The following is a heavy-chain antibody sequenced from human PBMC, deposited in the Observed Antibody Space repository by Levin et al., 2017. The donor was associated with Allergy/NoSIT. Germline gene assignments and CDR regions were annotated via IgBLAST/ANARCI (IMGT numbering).Heavy chain of an antibody. D-gene: IGHD6-6*01. CDR2: IIPIFGTA. CDR1: GGTFSSYA. Sequence: ASVKVSCKASGGTFSSYAISWVRQAPGQGLEWMGGIIPIFGTANYAQKFQGRVTITADKSTSTAYMELSSLRSEDTAVYYCARIAGAAARRFFDYWGQGTLVTVSS. J-gene: IGHJ4*02. CDR3: ARIAGAAARRFFDY. V-gene: IGHV1-69*06.